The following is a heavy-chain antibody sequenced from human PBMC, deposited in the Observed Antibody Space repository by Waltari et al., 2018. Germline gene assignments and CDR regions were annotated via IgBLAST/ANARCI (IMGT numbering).Heavy chain of an antibody. Sequence: QVQLQQWGAGLLKPSETLSLTCAVYGGSFSGYYWSWIRQPPGKGLEWIGEINHRGSPNYNPSHKSRVTISVDTSKNQFSLKLSSVTAADTAVYYCARTPQRKWLRSHWYFDLWGRDTLVTVSS. J-gene: IGHJ2*01. D-gene: IGHD5-12*01. CDR3: ARTPQRKWLRSHWYFDL. CDR1: GGSFSGYY. CDR2: INHRGSP. V-gene: IGHV4-34*01.